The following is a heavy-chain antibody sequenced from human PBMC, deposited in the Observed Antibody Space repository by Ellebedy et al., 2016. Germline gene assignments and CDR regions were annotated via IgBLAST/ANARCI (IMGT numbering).Heavy chain of an antibody. CDR3: AKEGAGYCSSTSCLTNFDY. D-gene: IGHD2-2*01. V-gene: IGHV3-30*18. CDR1: GFTFSSYG. Sequence: GGSLRLXXAASGFTFSSYGMHWVRQAPGKGLEWVAVISYDGSNKYYADSVKGRFTISRDNSKNTLYLQMNSLRAEDTAVYYCAKEGAGYCSSTSCLTNFDYWGQGTLVTVSS. J-gene: IGHJ4*02. CDR2: ISYDGSNK.